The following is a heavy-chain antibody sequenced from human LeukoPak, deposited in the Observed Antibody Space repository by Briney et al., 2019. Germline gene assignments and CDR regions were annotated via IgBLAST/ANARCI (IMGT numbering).Heavy chain of an antibody. D-gene: IGHD2-15*01. V-gene: IGHV3-23*01. J-gene: IGHJ4*02. CDR2: VSNTGVKT. Sequence: GGSLRLSCAVAGFTFSSYDMCWVRQAPGKGLEWVASVSNTGVKTKYADSVKGRFTISRDNSKNTLYLQVDSLRAEDTALYYCARALGESSRGRYRDYWGQGTPVTVSS. CDR1: GFTFSSYD. CDR3: ARALGESSRGRYRDY.